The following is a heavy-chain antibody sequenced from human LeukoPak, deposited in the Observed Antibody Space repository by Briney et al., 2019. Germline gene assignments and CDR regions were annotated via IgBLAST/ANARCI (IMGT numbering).Heavy chain of an antibody. Sequence: ASVKVSCKASGYTFTSYYMHWVRQAPGQGLEWMGIINPSGGSTSYAQKFQGRVTMTRDTSTSTVYMELSSLRSEDTAVYYCARAEYYDILTGYNYYFDYWGQGTLVTVS. V-gene: IGHV1-46*01. D-gene: IGHD3-9*01. CDR2: INPSGGST. CDR3: ARAEYYDILTGYNYYFDY. J-gene: IGHJ4*02. CDR1: GYTFTSYY.